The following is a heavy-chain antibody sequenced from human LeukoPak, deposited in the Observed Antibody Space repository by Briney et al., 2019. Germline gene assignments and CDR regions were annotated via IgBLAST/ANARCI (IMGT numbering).Heavy chain of an antibody. CDR3: GRQGGAFEM. CDR1: GFTFSTYW. Sequence: PGGSLRLSCAASGFTFSTYWMSWVRQTPGVGLEWVANIKQDGSETDYADSVKGRFTISRDNAKNSLYLQMNSLRVEDTAVYYCGRQGGAFEMWGQGTMVTVSS. J-gene: IGHJ3*02. V-gene: IGHV3-7*01. CDR2: IKQDGSET.